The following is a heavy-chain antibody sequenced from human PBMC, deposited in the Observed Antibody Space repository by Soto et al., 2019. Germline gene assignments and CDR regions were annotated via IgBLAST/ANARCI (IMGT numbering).Heavy chain of an antibody. J-gene: IGHJ3*01. D-gene: IGHD3-10*01. Sequence: GGSLRLSCAASGFTVSSNYMSWVRQAPGKGLEWVSVIYSGGSTYYADSVKGRFTISRDNSKNTLYLQMNSLRAEDTAVYYCARRGPMDRGDAFDVWGQGTTVTVSS. CDR2: IYSGGST. V-gene: IGHV3-66*04. CDR3: ARRGPMDRGDAFDV. CDR1: GFTVSSNY.